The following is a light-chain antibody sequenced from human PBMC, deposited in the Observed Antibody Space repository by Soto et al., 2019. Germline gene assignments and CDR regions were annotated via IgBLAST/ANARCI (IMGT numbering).Light chain of an antibody. V-gene: IGKV3-20*01. CDR2: GAS. CDR3: QYVA. Sequence: TALTQSPGTLSLSPGERATLSCTTTQSISSKHLAWYQQKPDQAPRLLIYGASIRAAGIPDRFSGSGSGTDFTLTISRLEPEDFEVYFCQYVAFGQGTRLEIK. J-gene: IGKJ5*01. CDR1: QSISSKH.